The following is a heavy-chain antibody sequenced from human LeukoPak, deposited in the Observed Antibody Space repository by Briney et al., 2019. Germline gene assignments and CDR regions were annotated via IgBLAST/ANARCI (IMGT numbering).Heavy chain of an antibody. CDR3: ARTPTYCGGDCYYFDP. Sequence: SQTLSLTCAVSGGSISSSGYSWRWIRQPPGKGLEWIGYIHHTGSTYYNPSLKSRVTISVDRSKNQFSLKLSSVTAADTAMYFCARTPTYCGGDCYYFDPWGQGTLVTVSS. CDR1: GGSISSSGYS. D-gene: IGHD2-21*02. V-gene: IGHV4-30-2*01. CDR2: IHHTGST. J-gene: IGHJ5*02.